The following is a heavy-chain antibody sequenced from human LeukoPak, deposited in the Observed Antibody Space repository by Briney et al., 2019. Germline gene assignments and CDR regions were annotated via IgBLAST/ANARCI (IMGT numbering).Heavy chain of an antibody. J-gene: IGHJ3*02. CDR3: ARFGVVTNDAFDI. D-gene: IGHD3-3*01. CDR1: GYTFNGYY. CDR2: INPNSGVT. V-gene: IGHV1-2*02. Sequence: ASVKVSCKASGYTFNGYYLHWVRQAPGQGLEWMGWINPNSGVTKFAQQFQGRVTMTWDTSVSTAYMELSRLTSDDTAMYYCARFGVVTNDAFDIWGQGTMVTSSS.